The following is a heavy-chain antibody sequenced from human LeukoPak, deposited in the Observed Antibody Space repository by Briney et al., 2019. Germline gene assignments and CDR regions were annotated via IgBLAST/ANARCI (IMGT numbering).Heavy chain of an antibody. D-gene: IGHD4/OR15-4a*01. J-gene: IGHJ6*04. CDR1: GYRFYSYW. CDR2: IDPSDSYT. V-gene: IGHV5-10-1*01. Sequence: GESLRISCKGSGYRFYSYWISWVRQMPGKGLGWMGRIDPSDSYTNYSSSFQGHVTISADKSISTAYLQWSSLKASDTAMYYCARLGALSYYYGMDVWGKGTTVTVSS. CDR3: ARLGALSYYYGMDV.